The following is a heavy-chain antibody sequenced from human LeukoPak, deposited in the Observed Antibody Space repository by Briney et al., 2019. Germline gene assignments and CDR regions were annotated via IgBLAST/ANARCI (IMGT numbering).Heavy chain of an antibody. D-gene: IGHD1-26*01. J-gene: IGHJ1*01. Sequence: ASVKVSCKASGYTFTSYYMHWVRQAPGQGLEWMGIINPSGGSTSYAQKFQGRVTMTRDTSTSTVYMELSSPRSGDTAVYYCAAEWELLSFQHWGQGTLVTVSS. CDR3: AAEWELLSFQH. V-gene: IGHV1-46*01. CDR1: GYTFTSYY. CDR2: INPSGGST.